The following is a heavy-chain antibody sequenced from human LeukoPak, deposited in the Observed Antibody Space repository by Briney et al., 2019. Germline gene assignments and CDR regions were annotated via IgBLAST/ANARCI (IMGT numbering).Heavy chain of an antibody. CDR1: GFSFRSYS. CDR3: ARGRLEGGETFDS. Sequence: GGSLRLSCAASGFSFRSYSMDWVRQAPGKGLEWVSSITGSSSYISYADSVKGRFTISRDNAENSLFLQMHSLRPEDTAVYFCARGRLEGGETFDSWGQGTLVTVSS. D-gene: IGHD1-1*01. V-gene: IGHV3-21*01. CDR2: ITGSSSYI. J-gene: IGHJ4*02.